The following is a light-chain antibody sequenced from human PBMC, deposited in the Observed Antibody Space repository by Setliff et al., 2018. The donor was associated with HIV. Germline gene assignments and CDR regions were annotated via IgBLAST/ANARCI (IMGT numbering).Light chain of an antibody. CDR3: CSYAGAYSFGV. CDR2: DVT. CDR1: SNDVGPYNY. J-gene: IGLJ1*01. Sequence: QSALTQPRSVSGSPGQSVTISCTGTSNDVGPYNYVSWYQQHPGKAPKLLIFDVTTRPSGVPDRFSGSKSGNTASLIISGLQAEDEADYYCCSYAGAYSFGVFGTGTKVTVL. V-gene: IGLV2-11*01.